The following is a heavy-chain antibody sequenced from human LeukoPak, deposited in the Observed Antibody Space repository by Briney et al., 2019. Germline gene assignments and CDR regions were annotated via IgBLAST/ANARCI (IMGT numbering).Heavy chain of an antibody. CDR2: FYTSGGT. V-gene: IGHV4-4*07. D-gene: IGHD3-22*01. Sequence: SETLSLTCTVSGGSISSYYWSWIRQPAGKGLEWIGRFYTSGGTSYSPSLKSRVAMSVDTSKNQFSLKLNSVTAADTAVYYCARDTIFAYYDSSGYRNWFDPWGQGTLVTVSS. J-gene: IGHJ5*02. CDR1: GGSISSYY. CDR3: ARDTIFAYYDSSGYRNWFDP.